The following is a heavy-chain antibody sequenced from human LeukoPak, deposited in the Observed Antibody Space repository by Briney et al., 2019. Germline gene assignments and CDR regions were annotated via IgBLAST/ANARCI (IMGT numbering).Heavy chain of an antibody. CDR1: GFTFISYA. Sequence: PGGSLRLSCAASGFTFISYAMTWVRQVPGKGLEWASAISGSGDSTYYADSVKGRFTISRDNSKNTMYLQMKSLRAEDTAVYYCAKGDCRDGYNCLHFDYWGQGTLVTVSS. CDR2: ISGSGDST. J-gene: IGHJ4*02. V-gene: IGHV3-23*01. CDR3: AKGDCRDGYNCLHFDY. D-gene: IGHD5-24*01.